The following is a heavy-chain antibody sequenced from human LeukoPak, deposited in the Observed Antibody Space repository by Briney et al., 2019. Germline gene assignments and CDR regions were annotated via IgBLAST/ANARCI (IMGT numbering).Heavy chain of an antibody. D-gene: IGHD3-10*01. CDR3: AKDRGWFGELADPYYYYGMDV. J-gene: IGHJ6*02. CDR1: GFTFSLYG. V-gene: IGHV3-30*18. CDR2: ISYDGSNK. Sequence: GGSLRLSCAASGFTFSLYGMHWVRQAPGKGLEWVAVISYDGSNKYYADSVKGRFTISRDNSKNTLYLQMNSLRAEDTAVYYCAKDRGWFGELADPYYYYGMDVWGQGTTVTVSS.